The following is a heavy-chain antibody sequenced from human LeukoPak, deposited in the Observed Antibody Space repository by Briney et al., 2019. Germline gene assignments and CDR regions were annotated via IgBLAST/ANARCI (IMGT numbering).Heavy chain of an antibody. CDR2: ISWNSGST. D-gene: IGHD4-17*01. CDR3: AKANTRIYGNDAFDI. CDR1: GFTFDDYA. V-gene: IGHV3-23*01. Sequence: GGSLRLSCAASGFTFDDYAMHWVRQAPGKGLEWVSGISWNSGSTYYADSVKGRFTISRDNSKNTLYLQMNSLRAEDTAVYYCAKANTRIYGNDAFDIWGQGTMVTVSS. J-gene: IGHJ3*02.